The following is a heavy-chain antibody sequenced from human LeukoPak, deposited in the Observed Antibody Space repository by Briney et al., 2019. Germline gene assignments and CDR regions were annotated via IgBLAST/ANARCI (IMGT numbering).Heavy chain of an antibody. V-gene: IGHV1-2*02. CDR2: INPNSGGT. D-gene: IGHD5-24*01. CDR3: ARGEMATTNYYYYYMDV. CDR1: GYTFTGYY. J-gene: IGHJ6*03. Sequence: ASVKVSCKASGYTFTGYYMHWVRQAPGQGLEWMGWINPNSGGTNYAQKFQGRVTMTRDTSISTAYMELSRLRSDDTAVYYCARGEMATTNYYYYYMDVWGKGTTVTISS.